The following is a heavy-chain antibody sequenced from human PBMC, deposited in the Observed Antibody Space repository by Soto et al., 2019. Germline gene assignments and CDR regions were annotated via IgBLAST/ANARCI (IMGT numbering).Heavy chain of an antibody. CDR3: ARAGLRYFDWFESYYNHDMDV. V-gene: IGHV3-33*01. CDR1: GFTFSSYG. D-gene: IGHD3-9*01. Sequence: GGSLRLSCAASGFTFSSYGMHWVRQAPGKGLEWVAVIWYDGSNKYYADSVKGRFTISRDNSKNTLYLQMNSLRAEDTAVYYCARAGLRYFDWFESYYNHDMDVWGQGTTVTVSS. CDR2: IWYDGSNK. J-gene: IGHJ6*02.